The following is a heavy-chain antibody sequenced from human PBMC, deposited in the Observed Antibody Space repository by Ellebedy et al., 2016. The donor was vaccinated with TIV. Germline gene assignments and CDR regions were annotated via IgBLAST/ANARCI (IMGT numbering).Heavy chain of an antibody. J-gene: IGHJ4*02. CDR2: FFSYDGST. CDR3: ARDFRWAFDR. CDR1: GFTFSNYA. Sequence: PGGSLRLSCAASGFTFSNYAMSWVRQAPGKGLEWVSDFFSYDGSTHYADSVKGRFTISRDNSKNTLYLQVNSLRDEDTAVYYCARDFRWAFDRWGQGALVTVSS. V-gene: IGHV3-23*01. D-gene: IGHD4-23*01.